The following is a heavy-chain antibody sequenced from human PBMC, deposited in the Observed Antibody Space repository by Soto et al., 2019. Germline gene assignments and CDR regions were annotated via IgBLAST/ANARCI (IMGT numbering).Heavy chain of an antibody. CDR3: ARKTIIYSDSSSWFDP. CDR1: GGSISTGDDY. CDR2: ISHSGTT. D-gene: IGHD3-22*01. Sequence: SETLSLTCTVSGGSISTGDDYWRWIRQPPGKGLEWIGYISHSGTTYNPSLKSRVSISVDRSKNQFSLKLTSVTAADTAVYFCARKTIIYSDSSSWFDPWGQGALVTVSS. J-gene: IGHJ5*02. V-gene: IGHV4-30-2*01.